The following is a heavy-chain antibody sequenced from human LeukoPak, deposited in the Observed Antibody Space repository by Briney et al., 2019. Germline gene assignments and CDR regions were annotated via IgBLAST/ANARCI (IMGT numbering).Heavy chain of an antibody. CDR2: ISAYNGNT. CDR1: GYTFTSYG. D-gene: IGHD2-15*01. Sequence: ASVKVSCKASGYTFTSYGICWVRQAPGQGLEWMGWISAYNGNTNYAQKLQGRVTMTTDTSTSTAYMELRSLRSDDTAVYYCARDPRKGGALAADYWGQGTLVTVSS. CDR3: ARDPRKGGALAADY. V-gene: IGHV1-18*01. J-gene: IGHJ4*02.